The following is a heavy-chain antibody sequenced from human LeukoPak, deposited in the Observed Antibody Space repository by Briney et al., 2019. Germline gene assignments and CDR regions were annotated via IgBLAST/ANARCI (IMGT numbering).Heavy chain of an antibody. V-gene: IGHV3-11*04. CDR1: GFTFCDYY. CDR2: ISSSGSTI. Sequence: GGSLRLSCAASGFTFCDYYMSWIRQAPGKGLEWVSYISSSGSTIYYADSVKGRFTISRDNAKNSLYLQMNSLRAEDTAVYYCARDARSYYDILTGYFPLTLFDYWGQGTLVTVSS. D-gene: IGHD3-9*01. CDR3: ARDARSYYDILTGYFPLTLFDY. J-gene: IGHJ4*02.